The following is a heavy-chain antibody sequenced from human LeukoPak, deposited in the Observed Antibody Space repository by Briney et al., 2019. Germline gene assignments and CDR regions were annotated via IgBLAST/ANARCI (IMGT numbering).Heavy chain of an antibody. CDR1: GFTFSSYA. Sequence: GGSLRLSCAASGFTFSSYAMSWVRQAPGKGLEWVSAISGSGSSTYDADSVKGRFTISRDNSKNTLYLQMNSLRAEDTAVYYCAKAEHSSSWSVNWFDPWGQGTLVTVSS. J-gene: IGHJ5*02. CDR3: AKAEHSSSWSVNWFDP. V-gene: IGHV3-23*01. D-gene: IGHD6-13*01. CDR2: ISGSGSST.